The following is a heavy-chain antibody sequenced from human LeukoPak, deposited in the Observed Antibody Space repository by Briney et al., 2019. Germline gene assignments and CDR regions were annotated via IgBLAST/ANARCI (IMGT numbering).Heavy chain of an antibody. Sequence: PGGSLRLSCAASGFTFSSYAMTWVRQAPGKGLEWVSGISASGGSTYYADSVKGHFTISRDNSKNTLYLQMNSLRAEDTAVYYCVLFLRYVDYWGQGTLVTVSS. CDR3: VLFLRYVDY. CDR1: GFTFSSYA. V-gene: IGHV3-23*01. D-gene: IGHD2-21*01. J-gene: IGHJ4*02. CDR2: ISASGGST.